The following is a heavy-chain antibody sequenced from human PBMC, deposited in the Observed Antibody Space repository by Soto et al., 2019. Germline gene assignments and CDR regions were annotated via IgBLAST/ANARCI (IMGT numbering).Heavy chain of an antibody. CDR2: TYYRSKWYN. Sequence: QPLPLTCSSSRASFSSNIGACNYIMQSPSRGLEWLGRTYYRSKWYNDYAVSVKSRITTNPDTSKNQFSLQLNSVTPEDTAVYYCASDFWSGFPHSGYYYGMDVWGQGTTVTVSS. CDR3: ASDFWSGFPHSGYYYGMDV. J-gene: IGHJ6*02. CDR1: RASFSSNIGA. V-gene: IGHV6-1*01. D-gene: IGHD3-3*01.